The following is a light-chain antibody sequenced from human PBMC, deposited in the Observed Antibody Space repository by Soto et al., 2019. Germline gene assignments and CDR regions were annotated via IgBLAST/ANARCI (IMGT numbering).Light chain of an antibody. CDR2: GTS. V-gene: IGKV3-20*01. Sequence: IVLTQSPATLSLSPGERATHSCRASQSVSSKYLAWYQQKPGQAPRVLIYGTSIRASGVPDRFSGSGSGTDFTLTISRLEPEDFAVYYCQQYGSSGTFGQGTKVDIK. J-gene: IGKJ1*01. CDR3: QQYGSSGT. CDR1: QSVSSKY.